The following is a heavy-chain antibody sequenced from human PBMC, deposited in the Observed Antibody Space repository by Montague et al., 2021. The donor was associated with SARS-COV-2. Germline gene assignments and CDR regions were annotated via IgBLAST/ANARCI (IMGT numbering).Heavy chain of an antibody. D-gene: IGHD3-10*01. CDR1: GGSISSGGYS. CDR2: IYHSGST. J-gene: IGHJ6*02. CDR3: ARGTMVRGGKVYYGLDV. Sequence: TLSLTCAVSGGSISSGGYSWNWIRQPPGKGLEWIGYIYHSGSTXYNPSLKSRVTISLDSSKNQFSLNLTSVTAADTAVYYCARGTMVRGGKVYYGLDVWGQGTTVTVSS. V-gene: IGHV4-30-2*01.